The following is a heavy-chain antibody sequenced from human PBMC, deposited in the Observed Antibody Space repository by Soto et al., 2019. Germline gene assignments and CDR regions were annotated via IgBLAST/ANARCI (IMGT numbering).Heavy chain of an antibody. J-gene: IGHJ6*02. CDR2: ISAYNGNT. D-gene: IGHD6-13*01. CDR3: AREGVQQLVGDTDYYYYGMDV. CDR1: GYTFTSYG. Sequence: EASVKVSCKASGYTFTSYGISWVRQAPGQGLEWMGWISAYNGNTNYAQKLQGRVTMTTDTSTSTAYMELRSLRSDDTAVYYCAREGVQQLVGDTDYYYYGMDVWGQGTTVTVSS. V-gene: IGHV1-18*04.